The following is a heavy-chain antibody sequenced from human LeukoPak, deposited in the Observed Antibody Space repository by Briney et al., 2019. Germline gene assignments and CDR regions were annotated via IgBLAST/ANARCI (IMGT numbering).Heavy chain of an antibody. V-gene: IGHV4-39*01. Sequence: IYYSGSTYYNPSLKSRVTISVDTSKNQFSLKLSSVTAADTAVYYCARHLPYGSGRKIDYWGQGTLVTVSS. J-gene: IGHJ4*02. D-gene: IGHD3-10*01. CDR2: IYYSGST. CDR3: ARHLPYGSGRKIDY.